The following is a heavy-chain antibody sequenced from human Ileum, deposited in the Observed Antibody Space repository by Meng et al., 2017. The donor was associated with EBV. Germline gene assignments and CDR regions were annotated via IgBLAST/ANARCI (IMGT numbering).Heavy chain of an antibody. J-gene: IGHJ4*02. Sequence: HLQRSCLRPLRLSAPLSPSFAVSVASIRSSRVWSWVRQPPGKGLGWMGEIYHSGTTNYNPSLKSRVTMSVDKSKNEFSLNLNSVTAADTAVYYCSHYIWGTHPAGVYWGQGSLVTVSS. CDR3: SHYIWGTHPAGVY. CDR1: VASIRSSRV. D-gene: IGHD3-16*01. V-gene: IGHV4-4*02. CDR2: IYHSGTT.